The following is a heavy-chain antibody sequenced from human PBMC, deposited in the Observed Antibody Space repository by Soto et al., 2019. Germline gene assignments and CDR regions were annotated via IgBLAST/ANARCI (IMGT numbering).Heavy chain of an antibody. Sequence: GASVKVSCKTSGYTFTDYYTHWVRQAPGQGLEWMGWMNPKSGGAYFAQKFQGRVTLTRDTSIGTAYIGVNSLTSDDTAVYFCTRENIENSAGLYDAFDISRKRKTVTVSS. CDR2: MNPKSGGA. CDR3: TRENIENSAGLYDAFDI. J-gene: IGHJ3*02. CDR1: GYTFTDYY. V-gene: IGHV1-2*02. D-gene: IGHD2-15*01.